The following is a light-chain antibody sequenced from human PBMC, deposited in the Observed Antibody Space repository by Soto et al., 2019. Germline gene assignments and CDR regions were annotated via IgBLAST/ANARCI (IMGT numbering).Light chain of an antibody. CDR3: QQYKSYWT. Sequence: DIQMTQSPSTLSASVGDRVTITCRASQSISSWLAWYQKKPGKAPKLLIYKASSLESGVPSRFSGSGSGTEFTLTISSLQPDDFATYYCQQYKSYWTFGQGTKVEI. CDR1: QSISSW. CDR2: KAS. V-gene: IGKV1-5*03. J-gene: IGKJ1*01.